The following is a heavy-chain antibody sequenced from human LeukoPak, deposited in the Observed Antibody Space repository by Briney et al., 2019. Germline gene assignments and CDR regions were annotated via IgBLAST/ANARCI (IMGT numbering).Heavy chain of an antibody. V-gene: IGHV4-39*01. CDR1: GGSISSSSYS. CDR3: AQSLGSSTWFGNWFDP. D-gene: IGHD6-13*01. J-gene: IGHJ5*02. CDR2: IYFSGST. Sequence: SETLSLTCTVSGGSISSSSYSWGWIRQPPGKGLEWIGSIYFSGSTYYNPSLKSRVTISVDTSKNQFSLKLSSVTAADTAAYYCAQSLGSSTWFGNWFDPWGQGTLVTVSS.